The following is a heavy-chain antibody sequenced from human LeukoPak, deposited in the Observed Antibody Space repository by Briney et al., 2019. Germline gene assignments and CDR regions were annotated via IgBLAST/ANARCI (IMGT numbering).Heavy chain of an antibody. J-gene: IGHJ4*02. CDR3: ARDRTIFGVVIGIDY. Sequence: GRSLRLSCAASGFTLGSYEMNWVRQAPGKGLEWVSYISSSGSTIYYADSVKGRFTISRDNAKNSLYLQMNSLRAEDTAVYYCARDRTIFGVVIGIDYWGQGTLVTVSS. V-gene: IGHV3-48*03. CDR2: ISSSGSTI. CDR1: GFTLGSYE. D-gene: IGHD3-3*01.